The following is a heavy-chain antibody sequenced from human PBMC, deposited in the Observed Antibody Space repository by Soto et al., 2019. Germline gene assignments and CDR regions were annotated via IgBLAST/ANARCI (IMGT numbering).Heavy chain of an antibody. D-gene: IGHD6-19*01. CDR2: IVVGSGNT. Sequence: SVKVSCKASGFTFTSSAVQWVRQARGQRLEWIGWIVVGSGNTNYAQKFQERVTITRDMSTSTAYMELSSLRSEDTAVYYCAAGSSWSVLYFDYWGQGTLVTVSS. V-gene: IGHV1-58*01. CDR1: GFTFTSSA. J-gene: IGHJ4*02. CDR3: AAGSSWSVLYFDY.